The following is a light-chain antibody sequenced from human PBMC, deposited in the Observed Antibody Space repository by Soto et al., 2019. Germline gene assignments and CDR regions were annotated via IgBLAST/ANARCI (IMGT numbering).Light chain of an antibody. CDR2: GAS. V-gene: IGKV3-20*01. J-gene: IGKJ4*01. CDR3: QQYGSSPLT. Sequence: EIEVTQSPGTLSLSPEERATLSCRASQSVSSSYLAWYQQKPGQAPRLLIYGASSRATGIPDRFSGSGSGTDFTLTISRLEPEDFAVYYCQQYGSSPLTFGGGTKVEIK. CDR1: QSVSSSY.